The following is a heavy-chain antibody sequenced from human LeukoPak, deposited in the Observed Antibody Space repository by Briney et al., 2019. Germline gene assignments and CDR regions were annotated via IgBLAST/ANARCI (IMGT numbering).Heavy chain of an antibody. V-gene: IGHV3-48*03. CDR3: AKDRTVTTAVGDY. Sequence: GGSLRLSCAASGFTFSSYEMNWVRRAPGKGLEWVSYISSSGSTIYYADSVKGRFTISRDNAKNSLYLQMNSLRAEDTAVYYCAKDRTVTTAVGDYWGQGTLVTVSS. D-gene: IGHD4-11*01. CDR2: ISSSGSTI. CDR1: GFTFSSYE. J-gene: IGHJ4*02.